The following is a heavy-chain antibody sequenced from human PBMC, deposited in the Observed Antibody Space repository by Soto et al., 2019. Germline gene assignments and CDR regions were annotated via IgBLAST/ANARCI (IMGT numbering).Heavy chain of an antibody. CDR3: ARDPYLGDHQY. CDR1: GYTFTTYG. Sequence: QVQLVQSGGEVKKPGASVKVSCKTSGYTFTTYGISWVRQAPGHGLEWVGWISAYSGKTHYAQKFQGKVTMTTDTSTNTAYLELRSLRSDATAVYYCARDPYLGDHQYWGQGTLVTVSS. J-gene: IGHJ4*02. CDR2: ISAYSGKT. V-gene: IGHV1-18*01. D-gene: IGHD3-16*01.